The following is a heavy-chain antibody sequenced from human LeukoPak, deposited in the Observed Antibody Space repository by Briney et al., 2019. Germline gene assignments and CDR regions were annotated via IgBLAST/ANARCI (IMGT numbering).Heavy chain of an antibody. V-gene: IGHV3-30*02. CDR1: GFTFSSYG. Sequence: GGSLRLSCAASGFTFSSYGMHWVRQAPGKGLEWVACIRYDGSNKYYADNVKGRFTISRDNSKNTLNLQMNSLRADDTAVYYCAKDPTHYRVWDYYETIGLSYWGQGTLVTVSS. CDR2: IRYDGSNK. D-gene: IGHD3-22*01. CDR3: AKDPTHYRVWDYYETIGLSY. J-gene: IGHJ4*02.